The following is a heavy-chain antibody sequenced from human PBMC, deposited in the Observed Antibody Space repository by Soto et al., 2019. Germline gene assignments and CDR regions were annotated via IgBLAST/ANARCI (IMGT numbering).Heavy chain of an antibody. CDR3: AKVGSGANYDYHGSGV. CDR1: GLSFRTYA. J-gene: IGHJ6*03. CDR2: ISGSGGTT. V-gene: IGHV3-23*01. Sequence: LRLSCAASGLSFRTYAISWVRQAPRKGLEWVSGISGSGGTTYYADSVKGRFTISRDNSKNTVYLQMKRLRADDTAVYYCAKVGSGANYDYHGSGVRGKGT. D-gene: IGHD3-22*01.